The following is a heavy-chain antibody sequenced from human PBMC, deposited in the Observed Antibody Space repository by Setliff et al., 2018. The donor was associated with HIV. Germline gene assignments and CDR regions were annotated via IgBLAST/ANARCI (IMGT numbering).Heavy chain of an antibody. J-gene: IGHJ4*02. Sequence: GGSLRLSCGASGFTFSTYWMTWVRQAPGKGLEWVANIKQDGSEKYYVDSVKGRFASSRDNAVNSLYLQMNTLKAEDSAVDYCVRHVGTQFDYWGQGTLVTVSS. CDR2: IKQDGSEK. V-gene: IGHV3-7*01. D-gene: IGHD7-27*01. CDR3: VRHVGTQFDY. CDR1: GFTFSTYW.